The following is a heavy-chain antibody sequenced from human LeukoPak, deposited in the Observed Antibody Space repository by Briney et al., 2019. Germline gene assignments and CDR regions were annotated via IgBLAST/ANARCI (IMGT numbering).Heavy chain of an antibody. CDR3: ARGSYYAFDM. CDR1: GFTFSSYW. V-gene: IGHV3-74*01. Sequence: GGSLRLSCAASGFTFSSYWMHWFRQAPGKGLVWVSYIKTDGRTTTYADSVKGRFTISRDNAKNTLYLQMNSLRAEDTAMYYCARGSYYAFDMWGQGTMVTVSS. D-gene: IGHD3-10*01. CDR2: IKTDGRTT. J-gene: IGHJ3*02.